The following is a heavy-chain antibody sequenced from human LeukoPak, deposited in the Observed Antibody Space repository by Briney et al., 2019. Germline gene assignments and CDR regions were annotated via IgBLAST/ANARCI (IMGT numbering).Heavy chain of an antibody. D-gene: IGHD3-10*01. V-gene: IGHV3-49*03. Sequence: GGSLRLSCTASGFTFGDYAMSWLRQAPGKGLEWVGFIRSKAYGGTTEYAASVKGRFTISRDDSKSIAYLQMNSLKTEDTAVYYCTRDRRWFGELLGDYDIWGQGTMVTVSS. CDR1: GFTFGDYA. CDR3: TRDRRWFGELLGDYDI. J-gene: IGHJ3*02. CDR2: IRSKAYGGTT.